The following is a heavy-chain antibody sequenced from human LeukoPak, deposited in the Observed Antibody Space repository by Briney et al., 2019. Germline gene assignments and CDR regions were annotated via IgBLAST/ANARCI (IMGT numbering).Heavy chain of an antibody. D-gene: IGHD6-13*01. CDR3: AREGGSWYLPRYYSDY. J-gene: IGHJ4*02. Sequence: GGSLRLSCAASGFTFSDYYMSWIRQAPGKGLEWVSYISSSGSTIYYADSVKGRFTISRDNAKNSLYLQMNSLRAEDTAVYYCAREGGSWYLPRYYSDYWGQGTLVTVSS. CDR1: GFTFSDYY. CDR2: ISSSGSTI. V-gene: IGHV3-11*04.